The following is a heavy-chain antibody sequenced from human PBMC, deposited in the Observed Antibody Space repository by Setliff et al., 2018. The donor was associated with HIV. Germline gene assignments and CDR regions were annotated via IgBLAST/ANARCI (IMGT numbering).Heavy chain of an antibody. CDR3: ARHYDIWSGSEFPGY. CDR2: IYNGDGTTT. J-gene: IGHJ4*02. Sequence: PGGSLRLSCEVSGFTVSGHYMNWVRQAPGKGLEWISVIYNGDGTTTTYADSVKGRFTISRDNAKNTVYLHMNSLRAEDTAVYYCARHYDIWSGSEFPGYWGQGTLVTVSS. V-gene: IGHV3-74*01. D-gene: IGHD3-3*01. CDR1: GFTVSGHY.